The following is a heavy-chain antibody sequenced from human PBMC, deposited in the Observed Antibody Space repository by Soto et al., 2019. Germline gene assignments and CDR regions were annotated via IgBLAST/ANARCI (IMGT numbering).Heavy chain of an antibody. CDR3: AKGTASGWAYYYYGMDV. V-gene: IGHV3-23*01. J-gene: IGHJ6*02. D-gene: IGHD6-19*01. CDR2: ISGSIIST. Sequence: GGSLRLSCAASGFTFSSYAMSWVRQAPGKGLEWVSAISGSIISTYYADPVKGRFTISRDNSKNTLYLQMNSLRAEDTAVYYCAKGTASGWAYYYYGMDVWGQGTTVTVSS. CDR1: GFTFSSYA.